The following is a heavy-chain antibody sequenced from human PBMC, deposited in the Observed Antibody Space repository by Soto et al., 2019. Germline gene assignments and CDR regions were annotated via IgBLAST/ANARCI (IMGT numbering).Heavy chain of an antibody. D-gene: IGHD2-2*01. Sequence: GGSLRLSCSASVFTFSSYAMHWVRQAPGKGLEYVSAISSNGGSTYYADSVKGRFTISRDNSKNTLYLQMNSLRAEDTAVYYCARGSLSYCSSTSCYPYYGMDVWGQGTTVTVSS. CDR3: ARGSLSYCSSTSCYPYYGMDV. V-gene: IGHV3-64*04. CDR2: ISSNGGST. J-gene: IGHJ6*02. CDR1: VFTFSSYA.